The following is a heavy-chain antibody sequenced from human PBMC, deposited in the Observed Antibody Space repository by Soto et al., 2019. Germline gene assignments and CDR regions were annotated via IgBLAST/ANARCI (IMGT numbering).Heavy chain of an antibody. CDR1: GFTFSSYW. V-gene: IGHV3-7*01. Sequence: GGSLRLSCAASGFTFSSYWMSWVRQAPGKGLEWVANIKQDGSEKYYVDSVKDRFTISRDNAKNSLYLQMNSLRAEDTAVYYCVCYYAGPWMVPYYFDYWGQGTLVTVSS. J-gene: IGHJ4*02. D-gene: IGHD2-21*02. CDR2: IKQDGSEK. CDR3: VCYYAGPWMVPYYFDY.